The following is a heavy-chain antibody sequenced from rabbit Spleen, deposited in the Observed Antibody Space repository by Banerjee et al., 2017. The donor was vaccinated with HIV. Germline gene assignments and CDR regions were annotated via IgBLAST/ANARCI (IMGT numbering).Heavy chain of an antibody. J-gene: IGHJ6*01. Sequence: QEPLKETGGGLVQPGGSLTLSCTASGFDISNYHMCWVRQAPGEGLEYIGWISTGGSAYYASWAKGRFTISKTSSTTVTLQMTSLTAADTATYFCARDTSSSFSSYGMDLRGQGTLVTVS. CDR2: ISTGGSA. CDR1: GFDISNYH. CDR3: ARDTSSSFSSYGMDL. V-gene: IGHV1S17*01. D-gene: IGHD1-1*01.